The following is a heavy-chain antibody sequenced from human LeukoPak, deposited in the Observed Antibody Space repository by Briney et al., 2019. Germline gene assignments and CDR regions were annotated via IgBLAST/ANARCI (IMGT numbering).Heavy chain of an antibody. CDR3: AREVSATLNYYYYMDV. CDR2: INPNSGGT. J-gene: IGHJ6*03. D-gene: IGHD2-15*01. CDR1: GYTFTGYY. V-gene: IGHV1-2*02. Sequence: ASVKVSCKASGYTFTGYYMHWVRQAPGQGLEWMGWINPNSGGTNYAQKFQGRVTMTRDTSISTAYMELSRLRSDGTAVYYCAREVSATLNYYYYMDVWGKGTTVTVSS.